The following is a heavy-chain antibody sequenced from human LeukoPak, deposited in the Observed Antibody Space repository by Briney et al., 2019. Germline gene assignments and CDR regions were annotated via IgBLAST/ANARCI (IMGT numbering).Heavy chain of an antibody. D-gene: IGHD3-22*01. CDR2: ISGSGDNT. CDR1: GFTFSSYS. Sequence: GGSLRLSCAASGFTFSSYSMSWVRRAPGKGLEWVSGISGSGDNTYYTDSVKGRFTISRDNSKNTLYVQVNSLGTEDTAAYYCAKGSYYDSSGSFYFDYWGQGTLVTVSS. V-gene: IGHV3-23*01. CDR3: AKGSYYDSSGSFYFDY. J-gene: IGHJ4*02.